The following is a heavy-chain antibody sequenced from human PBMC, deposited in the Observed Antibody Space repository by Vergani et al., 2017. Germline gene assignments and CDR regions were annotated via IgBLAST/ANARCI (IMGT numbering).Heavy chain of an antibody. V-gene: IGHV3-21*01. CDR3: ARDGPVGAARPYDY. CDR1: GFTFSSYS. Sequence: EVQLVESGGGLVKPGGSLRLSCAASGFTFSSYSMNWVRQAPGKGLEWVSSISSSSSYIYYADSVKGRFTISRDNAKNSLYLQMNSLRAEDTAVYYCARDGPVGAARPYDYWGQGTLVTVSS. CDR2: ISSSSSYI. D-gene: IGHD6-6*01. J-gene: IGHJ4*02.